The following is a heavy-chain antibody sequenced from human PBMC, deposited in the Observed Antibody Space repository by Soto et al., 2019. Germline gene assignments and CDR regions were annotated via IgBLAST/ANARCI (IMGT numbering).Heavy chain of an antibody. CDR1: GFTFSNYA. D-gene: IGHD2-2*01. CDR3: AKNQPSWATRAAFDY. V-gene: IGHV3-23*01. Sequence: XVSLRLSCAASGFTFSNYAMNWVRQAPGKGLEWVSGISGGSGDSTFYADPVKGRFTISRDNSKNTLHLQMNSLRTEDTAVYYCAKNQPSWATRAAFDYWGQGTLVTVSS. CDR2: ISGGSGDST. J-gene: IGHJ4*02.